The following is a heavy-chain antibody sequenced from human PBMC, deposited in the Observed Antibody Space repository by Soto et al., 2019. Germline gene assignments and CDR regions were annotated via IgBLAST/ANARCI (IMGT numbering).Heavy chain of an antibody. D-gene: IGHD3-16*01. CDR1: GYTFTSYY. Sequence: ASVKVSCKASGYTFTSYYMHWVRQAPGQGLEWMGWINPNSGGTNYAQKFQGRVTITRDTSISTAYMELSSLRSDNTEGYYCARVMYDYVWGGSNFYNGMEVWGQGTTVTVSS. V-gene: IGHV1-2*02. CDR3: ARVMYDYVWGGSNFYNGMEV. CDR2: INPNSGGT. J-gene: IGHJ6*02.